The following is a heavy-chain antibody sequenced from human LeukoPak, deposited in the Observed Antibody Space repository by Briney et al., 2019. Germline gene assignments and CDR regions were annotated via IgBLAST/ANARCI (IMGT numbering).Heavy chain of an antibody. J-gene: IGHJ3*02. D-gene: IGHD6-19*01. Sequence: ASVKVSCKASGYTLTGYYMHWVRQALGQGLEWMGWINPNSGGTNYAQKFQGRVTMTRDTSISTAYMELSRLRSDDTAVYYCARDRLSERSFDIWGQGTMVTVSS. CDR3: ARDRLSERSFDI. CDR2: INPNSGGT. V-gene: IGHV1-2*02. CDR1: GYTLTGYY.